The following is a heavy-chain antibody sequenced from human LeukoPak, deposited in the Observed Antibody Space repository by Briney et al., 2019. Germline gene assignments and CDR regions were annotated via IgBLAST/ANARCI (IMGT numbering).Heavy chain of an antibody. J-gene: IGHJ6*03. CDR1: GFTFSSYA. V-gene: IGHV3-23*01. Sequence: PGGSLRLSCAASGFTFSSYAMSWVRQAPGKGLEWVSTIRSGGGYTYYADSVKGRFTISRDNSKNTLYLQMNSLRAEDTAVYNCAKSLYYHYYMDVWGKGTTVTVSS. CDR3: AKSLYYHYYMDV. CDR2: IRSGGGYT.